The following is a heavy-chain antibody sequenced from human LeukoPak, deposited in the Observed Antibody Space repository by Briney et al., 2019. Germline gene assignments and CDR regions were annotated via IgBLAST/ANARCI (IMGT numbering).Heavy chain of an antibody. D-gene: IGHD6-6*01. Sequence: GGSLRLSCAASGFTFSSYGMHWVRQAPGKGLEWVAFIRYDGSNKYYADSVKGRFTISRDNSKNTLYLQMNSLRAEDTAVYYCARAQGTGIAARPGVRRNWFDPWGQGTLVTVSS. CDR1: GFTFSSYG. CDR3: ARAQGTGIAARPGVRRNWFDP. V-gene: IGHV3-30*02. J-gene: IGHJ5*02. CDR2: IRYDGSNK.